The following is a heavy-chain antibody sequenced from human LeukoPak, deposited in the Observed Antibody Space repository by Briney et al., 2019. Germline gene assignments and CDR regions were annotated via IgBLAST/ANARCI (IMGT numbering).Heavy chain of an antibody. CDR3: ARYLTIFGVVSSYGMDV. Sequence: ASVKVSCKASGYTFTSYYMHWVRQAPGQGLEWMGIINPSGGSTSYAQKFQGRVTMTRDTSISTAYMELSRLRSDDTAVYYCARYLTIFGVVSSYGMDVWGQGTTVTVSS. CDR1: GYTFTSYY. J-gene: IGHJ6*02. D-gene: IGHD3-3*01. V-gene: IGHV1-46*01. CDR2: INPSGGST.